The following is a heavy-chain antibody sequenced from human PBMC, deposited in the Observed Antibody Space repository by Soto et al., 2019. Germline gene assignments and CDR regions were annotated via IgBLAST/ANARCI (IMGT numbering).Heavy chain of an antibody. CDR1: GGSISSGGYY. J-gene: IGHJ6*02. CDR3: ARQQQLVDYYYYGMDV. Sequence: SETLSLTCTVSGGSISSGGYYWSWIRQHPGKGLEWIGYIYYSGSTNYNPSLKSRVTISVDTSKNQFSLKLSSVTAADTAVYYCARQQQLVDYYYYGMDVWGQGTTVTVSS. D-gene: IGHD6-13*01. V-gene: IGHV4-61*08. CDR2: IYYSGST.